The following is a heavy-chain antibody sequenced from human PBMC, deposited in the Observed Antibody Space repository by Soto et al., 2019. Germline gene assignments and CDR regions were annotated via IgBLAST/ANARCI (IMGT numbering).Heavy chain of an antibody. V-gene: IGHV3-30-3*01. CDR1: GFTFSSYA. CDR3: ARARRQWLINAVIFDY. D-gene: IGHD6-19*01. J-gene: IGHJ4*02. Sequence: GGSLRLSCAASGFTFSSYAMHWVRQAPGKGLEWVAVISYDGSNKYYADSVKGRFTISRDNSKNTLYLQMNSLRAEDTAVYYCARARRQWLINAVIFDYWGQGTLVTVSS. CDR2: ISYDGSNK.